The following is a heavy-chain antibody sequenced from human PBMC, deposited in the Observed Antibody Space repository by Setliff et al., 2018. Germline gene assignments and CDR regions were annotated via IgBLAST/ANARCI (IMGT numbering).Heavy chain of an antibody. CDR1: GGSISSGGFY. CDR2: FHTGGAT. J-gene: IGHJ4*02. CDR3: ARESATIGEFPLYYFDK. V-gene: IGHV4-61*09. D-gene: IGHD3-10*01. Sequence: PSETLSLTCSVSGGSISSGGFYWSWIRQSAGRGLEWIGHFHTGGATDYNLSLKSRVTISLDSSKNQFSLRLSPVTAADAAVYFCARESATIGEFPLYYFDKWGQGIPVTVS.